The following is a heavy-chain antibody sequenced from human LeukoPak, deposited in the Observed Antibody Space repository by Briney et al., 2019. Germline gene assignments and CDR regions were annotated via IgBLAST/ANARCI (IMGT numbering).Heavy chain of an antibody. CDR1: GFIFGSYG. J-gene: IGHJ4*02. CDR3: ARVGQTTYYFDY. Sequence: GVSLTLCCAASGFIFGSYGVHGVRQARGKELEWVAVMWYGGSNKLYADSVKGRFPIYRQIYKNTIYLQINRVSPEEGGVYYCARVGQTTYYFDYWGQGTLVTVSS. CDR2: MWYGGSNK. D-gene: IGHD1-14*01. V-gene: IGHV3-33*01.